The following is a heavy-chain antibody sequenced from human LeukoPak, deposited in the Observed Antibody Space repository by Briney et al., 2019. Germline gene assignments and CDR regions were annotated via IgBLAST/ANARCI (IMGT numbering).Heavy chain of an antibody. CDR3: ARDTVRDGYKGGSY. CDR1: GGSISSGSYY. Sequence: SETLSLTCTVSGGSISSGSYYWRWIRQPAGKGLEWIGRIYTSGSTNYNPSLKSLVTISVDTSKNQFSLKLSSVTAADTAVYYCARDTVRDGYKGGSYWGQGTLVTVSS. J-gene: IGHJ4*02. CDR2: IYTSGST. V-gene: IGHV4-61*02. D-gene: IGHD5-24*01.